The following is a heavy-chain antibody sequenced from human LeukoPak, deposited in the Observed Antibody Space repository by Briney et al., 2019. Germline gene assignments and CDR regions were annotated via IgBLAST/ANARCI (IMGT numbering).Heavy chain of an antibody. D-gene: IGHD5-18*01. V-gene: IGHV3-30-3*01. CDR1: AFTFSTYS. CDR3: ARYPRYSYGYLDY. Sequence: GGSLTLSCAASAFTFSTYSMHWVRQAPGKGLEWVAFVSNDGSNEYHANSVKGRFTISRDNPKNTLYLQMNSLRTEDTAVYYCARYPRYSYGYLDYWGQGALVTVSS. CDR2: VSNDGSNE. J-gene: IGHJ4*02.